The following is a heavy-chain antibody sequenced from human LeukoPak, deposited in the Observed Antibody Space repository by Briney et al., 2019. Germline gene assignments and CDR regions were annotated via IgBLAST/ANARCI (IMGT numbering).Heavy chain of an antibody. D-gene: IGHD6-6*01. V-gene: IGHV3-74*01. J-gene: IGHJ4*02. CDR2: ISPTGSTT. CDR3: ARGPNSNWSGLDF. CDR1: GFSFSGHW. Sequence: GGSLRLSCTASGFSFSGHWMHWARQPPGKGLVWVSPISPTGSTTSYADSVKGRFTVSRDNAKNTLYLQVNNLRAEDTAVYYCARGPNSNWSGLDFWGQGTLLTVSS.